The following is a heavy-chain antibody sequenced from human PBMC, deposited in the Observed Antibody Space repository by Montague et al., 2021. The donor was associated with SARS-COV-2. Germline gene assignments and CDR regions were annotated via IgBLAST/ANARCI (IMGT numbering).Heavy chain of an antibody. D-gene: IGHD3-3*01. CDR2: INHTGSA. CDR1: SGSFSDFY. Sequence: SETLSLTCAVYSGSFSDFYWTWIRQSPGKGLEWIGEINHTGSATSNPSLKVRVTLSRYTSKNKFSLKLQFVTPADTAVYYCARGQVTISGVLIFIPAAGHLDGWGQGTSVTVSS. V-gene: IGHV4-34*01. CDR3: ARGQVTISGVLIFIPAAGHLDG. J-gene: IGHJ3*01.